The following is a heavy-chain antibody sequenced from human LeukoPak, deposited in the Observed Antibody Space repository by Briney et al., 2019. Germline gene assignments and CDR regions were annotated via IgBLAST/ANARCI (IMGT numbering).Heavy chain of an antibody. CDR2: ISYDGSNK. V-gene: IGHV3-30*18. Sequence: PGRSLRLSCAASGFTFSSYGMHWVRQAPGKGLEWVAVISYDGSNKYYADPVKGRFTISRDNSKNTLYLQMNSLRAEDTAVYYCAKDQYYYGSGSQIDYWGQGTLVTVSS. CDR1: GFTFSSYG. J-gene: IGHJ4*02. D-gene: IGHD3-10*01. CDR3: AKDQYYYGSGSQIDY.